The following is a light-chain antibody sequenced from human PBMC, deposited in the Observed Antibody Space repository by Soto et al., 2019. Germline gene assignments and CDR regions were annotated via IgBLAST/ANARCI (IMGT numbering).Light chain of an antibody. J-gene: IGKJ3*01. CDR3: QQYNNWPFT. V-gene: IGKV3-15*01. CDR2: GAS. Sequence: IVMTQSPATLSVSPGERATLSCRASQSVSSNLAWYQQKPGQAPRLLIYGASTRATGIPARFSGSGSGTEFTLTISSLQSEDFAVYYCQQYNNWPFTFAPGTKVDIK. CDR1: QSVSSN.